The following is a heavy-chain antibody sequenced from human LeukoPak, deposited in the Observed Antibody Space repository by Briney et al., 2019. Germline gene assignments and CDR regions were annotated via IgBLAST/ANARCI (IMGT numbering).Heavy chain of an antibody. CDR1: GFTFGGYS. V-gene: IGHV3-21*01. CDR3: ARDQAIRYYYCYMDV. D-gene: IGHD2-2*02. Sequence: GGSLRLSCAASGFTFGGYSMNWVRQAPGKGLEWVSSISSSSSYIYYADSVKGRFTISRDNAKNSLYLQMNSLRAEDTAVYYCARDQAIRYYYCYMDVWGKGTTVTVSS. J-gene: IGHJ6*03. CDR2: ISSSSSYI.